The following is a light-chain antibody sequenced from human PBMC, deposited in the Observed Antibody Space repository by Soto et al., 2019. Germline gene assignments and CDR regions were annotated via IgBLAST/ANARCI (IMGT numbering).Light chain of an antibody. CDR3: QHYYSYPYT. CDR1: HVVSNY. J-gene: IGKJ2*01. V-gene: IGKV1-8*01. CDR2: AAS. Sequence: ANRMTQSPSSLSASIGDRVTITCRASHVVSNYLAWYQQKPGKAPKALIYAASFLQSGVPSRFSGSGSGTDFSLTISFLQSEDFATYYCQHYYSYPYTFGQGTTLQMK.